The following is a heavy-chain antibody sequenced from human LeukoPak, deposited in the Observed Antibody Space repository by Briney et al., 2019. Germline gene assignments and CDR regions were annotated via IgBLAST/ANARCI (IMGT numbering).Heavy chain of an antibody. V-gene: IGHV4-39*01. CDR1: GGSISSSSYY. CDR3: ARSPTGYDFWSGYRNNWFDP. J-gene: IGHJ5*02. CDR2: IYYSRST. Sequence: SETLSLTCTVSGGSISSSSYYWGWIREPPGKGLEWIGSIYYSRSTYYNPSLKSRVTISVDTSKNQFSLKLSSVTAADTAVYYCARSPTGYDFWSGYRNNWFDPWGQGTLVTVSS. D-gene: IGHD3-3*01.